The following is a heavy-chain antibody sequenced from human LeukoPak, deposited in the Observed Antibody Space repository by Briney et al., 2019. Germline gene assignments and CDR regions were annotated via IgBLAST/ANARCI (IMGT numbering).Heavy chain of an antibody. D-gene: IGHD2-21*01. CDR3: AKERGGEFDY. CDR2: ISYDGSNK. J-gene: IGHJ4*02. Sequence: PARSLRLSCAASGFTFSSYGMHWVRQAPGKGLEWVAVISYDGSNKYYADSVKGRFTISRDNSKNTLFLQMNSLRAEDTAVYYCAKERGGEFDYWGQGTLVTVSS. V-gene: IGHV3-30*18. CDR1: GFTFSSYG.